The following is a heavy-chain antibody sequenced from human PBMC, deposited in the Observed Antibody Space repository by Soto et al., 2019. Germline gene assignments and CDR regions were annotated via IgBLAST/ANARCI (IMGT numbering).Heavy chain of an antibody. CDR3: ASEGLYGSGSYPRVADY. CDR2: ISAYNGNT. D-gene: IGHD3-10*01. CDR1: GYTFTSYG. J-gene: IGHJ4*02. Sequence: QVQLVQSGAEVKKPGASVKVSCKASGYTFTSYGISWVRQAPGQGLEWMGWISAYNGNTNYAQKLQGRVTMTTDTSTSTAYMELRRMRSDDTAVYYCASEGLYGSGSYPRVADYWGQGTLVTVSS. V-gene: IGHV1-18*01.